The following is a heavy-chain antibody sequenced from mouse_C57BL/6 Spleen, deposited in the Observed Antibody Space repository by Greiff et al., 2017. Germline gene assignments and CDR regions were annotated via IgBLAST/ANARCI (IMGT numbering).Heavy chain of an antibody. CDR3: ARKKEELSLYWYFDV. V-gene: IGHV1-7*01. CDR1: GYTFPSYW. J-gene: IGHJ1*03. Sequence: QVQLQQSGAELAKPGASVKLSCKASGYTFPSYWMHWVNQRPGQGLEWIGYINPSSGYTKYNQKFKDKATLTADKSSSTAYMQLSSLTYEDSAVYYCARKKEELSLYWYFDVWGTGTTVTVSS. CDR2: INPSSGYT. D-gene: IGHD4-1*01.